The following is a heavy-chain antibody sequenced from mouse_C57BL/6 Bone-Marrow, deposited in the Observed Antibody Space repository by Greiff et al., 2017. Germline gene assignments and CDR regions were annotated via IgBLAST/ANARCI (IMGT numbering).Heavy chain of an antibody. Sequence: VQLQQPGAELVRPGSSVKLSCKASGYTFTSYWMPWVKQRPIQGLEWIGNIDPSDSETHYNQKFKDKATLTVDKSSSTAYMQLSSLTSEDSAVYYCASGDYLPHWGQGTTLTVSS. D-gene: IGHD1-1*01. CDR2: IDPSDSET. CDR3: ASGDYLPH. CDR1: GYTFTSYW. J-gene: IGHJ2*01. V-gene: IGHV1-52*01.